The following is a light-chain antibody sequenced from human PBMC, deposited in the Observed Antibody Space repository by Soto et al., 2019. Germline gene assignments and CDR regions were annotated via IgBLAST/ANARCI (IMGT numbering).Light chain of an antibody. CDR1: SGHSSYI. J-gene: IGLJ3*02. CDR2: LEGSGSY. CDR3: ETWDSNTWV. V-gene: IGLV4-60*03. Sequence: QSVLTQSSSASASLGSSGKLTCTRSSGHSSYIIAWHQQQPGKATRYLMKLEGSGSYNRGSGVPDRFSGSSSGADRYLTISNLRSEDEADYYCETWDSNTWVFGGGTKLTVL.